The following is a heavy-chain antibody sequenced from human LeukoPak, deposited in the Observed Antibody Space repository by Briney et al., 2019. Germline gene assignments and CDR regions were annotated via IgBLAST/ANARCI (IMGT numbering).Heavy chain of an antibody. V-gene: IGHV3-30-3*01. CDR2: ISYDGSNK. Sequence: GGSLRLSCAASGFTFSSYAMHWVRQAPGKGLEWVAVISYDGSNKYYADSVKGRFTISRDNSKNTLYLQMNSLRAEDTAVYYCAGDGYSSSWYGTLFYWGQGTLVTVSS. J-gene: IGHJ4*02. CDR1: GFTFSSYA. D-gene: IGHD6-13*01. CDR3: AGDGYSSSWYGTLFY.